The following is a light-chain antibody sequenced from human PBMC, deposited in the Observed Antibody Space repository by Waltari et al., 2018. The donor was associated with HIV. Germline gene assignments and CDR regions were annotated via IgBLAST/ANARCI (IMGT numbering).Light chain of an antibody. CDR2: SDI. CDR3: QSYDSSLRASV. J-gene: IGLJ2*01. V-gene: IGLV1-40*01. Sequence: QSALTQPPSVSGAPRQRVTISCTGHRSNIGAGHSAHWYQHLPGPAPKLLVYSDINRPSGVPDRFSGSKSGTSASLVITGLQAEDEADYYCQSYDSSLRASVFGGGTKLTVL. CDR1: RSNIGAGHS.